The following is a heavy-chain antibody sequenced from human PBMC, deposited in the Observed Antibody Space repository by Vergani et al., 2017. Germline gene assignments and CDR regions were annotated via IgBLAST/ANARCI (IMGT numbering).Heavy chain of an antibody. CDR1: GGSISSGGYS. J-gene: IGHJ5*02. V-gene: IGHV4-30-2*01. D-gene: IGHD1-7*01. CDR2: IYHSGST. Sequence: QLQLQESGSGLVKPSQTLSLTCAVSGGSISSGGYSWSWIRQPPGKGLEWIGYIYHSGSTYYNPSLKSRVTISVDRSKNQFSLKLSSVTAADTAVYYCARVRITGTTSFWFDPWGQGTLVTVSS. CDR3: ARVRITGTTSFWFDP.